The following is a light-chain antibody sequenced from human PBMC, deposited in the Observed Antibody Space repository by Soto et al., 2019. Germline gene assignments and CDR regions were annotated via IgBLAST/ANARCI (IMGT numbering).Light chain of an antibody. V-gene: IGLV2-14*01. J-gene: IGLJ2*01. CDR2: DVR. CDR3: SSYTSSSTLV. CDR1: RSDVGGYNY. Sequence: QSVLTQPASVSGSPGQSITISCTGTRSDVGGYNYVSWYQQHPGKAPKLMIYDVRNRPSGVSNRFSGSKSGNTASLTISGLQPEDEADYYCSSYTSSSTLVFGGGTQLTVL.